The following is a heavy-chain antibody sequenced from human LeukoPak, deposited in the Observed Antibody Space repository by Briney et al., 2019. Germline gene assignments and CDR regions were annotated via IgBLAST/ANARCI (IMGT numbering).Heavy chain of an antibody. CDR1: AYSFTSYW. D-gene: IGHD5-18*01. Sequence: GESLKISCKGSAYSFTSYWIGWVRQMPGKGLEWMGITCPGNSDTRYSPSFQGQVTISADKSISTAYLQWSSLKASDTAMYYCARLVDTAMGDYWGQGTLVTVSS. J-gene: IGHJ4*02. CDR2: TCPGNSDT. CDR3: ARLVDTAMGDY. V-gene: IGHV5-51*01.